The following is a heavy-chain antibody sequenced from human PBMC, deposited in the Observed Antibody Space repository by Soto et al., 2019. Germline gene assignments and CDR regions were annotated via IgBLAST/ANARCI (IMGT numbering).Heavy chain of an antibody. Sequence: PSETLSLTCTVSGGSITSDYSYWSWLRQPPGKGLEWIGYIYYSGSTYYNPSLKSRVTISVDTSKNQVSLKLSSVTAAATAVYYCACVTLPCISTGCYRSSYAMDVWGQGTTVTVSS. CDR1: GGSITSDYSY. CDR3: ACVTLPCISTGCYRSSYAMDV. J-gene: IGHJ6*02. D-gene: IGHD2-2*02. V-gene: IGHV4-30-4*02. CDR2: IYYSGST.